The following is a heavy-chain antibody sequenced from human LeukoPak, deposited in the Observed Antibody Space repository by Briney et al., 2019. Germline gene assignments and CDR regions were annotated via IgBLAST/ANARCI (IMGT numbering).Heavy chain of an antibody. V-gene: IGHV4-34*01. CDR3: ARIRCGHSGSVCYNH. Sequence: SETLSLSCGVFGVSINDYYWSWIRQSPGKGLEWIGEISHTEGTRYNPSLESRVTMSVGTSENQLSLKLIFVTAADTAVYYCARIRCGHSGSVCYNHWGLGTLVCVSS. CDR2: ISHTEGT. CDR1: GVSINDYY. D-gene: IGHD2-21*01. J-gene: IGHJ4*02.